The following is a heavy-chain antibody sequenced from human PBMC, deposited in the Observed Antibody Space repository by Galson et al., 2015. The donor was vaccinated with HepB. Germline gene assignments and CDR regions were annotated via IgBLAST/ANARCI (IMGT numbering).Heavy chain of an antibody. Sequence: SVKVSCKASGYTFTSYGISWVRQAPGQGLEWMGWISAYNGNTNYAQKLQGRVTMTTDTSTSTAYMGLRSLRSDDTAVYYCARDFGKVVPEYGYYYYGMDVWGQGTTVTVSS. J-gene: IGHJ6*02. D-gene: IGHD2-2*01. CDR1: GYTFTSYG. V-gene: IGHV1-18*04. CDR3: ARDFGKVVPEYGYYYYGMDV. CDR2: ISAYNGNT.